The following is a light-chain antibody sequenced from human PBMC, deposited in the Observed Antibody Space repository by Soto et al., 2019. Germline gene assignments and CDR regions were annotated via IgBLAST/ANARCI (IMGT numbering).Light chain of an antibody. V-gene: IGKV1-33*01. Sequence: RNRAASGLTAYVGDSVIINKQASQDIGNYLNWYQQKPGKAPNLLIYDASNLQIGVPSRFSGRGFGTDLALSISNLQPEDMATCYCRLYDHLPLPFGGGTKVDIK. CDR3: RLYDHLPLP. J-gene: IGKJ4*01. CDR1: QDIGNY. CDR2: DAS.